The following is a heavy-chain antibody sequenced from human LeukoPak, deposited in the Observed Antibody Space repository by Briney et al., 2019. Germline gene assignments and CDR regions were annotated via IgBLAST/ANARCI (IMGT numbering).Heavy chain of an antibody. J-gene: IGHJ4*02. D-gene: IGHD5-18*01. CDR3: AREIAIGRAAMEGLLH. CDR1: GYTFTTYA. V-gene: IGHV7-4-1*02. Sequence: ASVKVSCKASGYTFTTYAMNWVRQAPGQGLEWMGWINTNTGNPAYAQGFTGRFVFSLDTSASTAYLQISSLKADDTAVYYCAREIAIGRAAMEGLLHWGQGTLVTVSS. CDR2: INTNTGNP.